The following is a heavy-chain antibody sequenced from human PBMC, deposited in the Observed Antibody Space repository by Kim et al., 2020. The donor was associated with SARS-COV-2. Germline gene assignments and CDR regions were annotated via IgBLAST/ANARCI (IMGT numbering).Heavy chain of an antibody. CDR3: ARRGDYYDY. D-gene: IGHD4-17*01. CDR2: T. Sequence: TEYEQGLQDRVTITADKSTGTAYMELRSLTSDDTAVYYCARRGDYYDYWGQGTLVTVSS. J-gene: IGHJ4*02. V-gene: IGHV1-18*01.